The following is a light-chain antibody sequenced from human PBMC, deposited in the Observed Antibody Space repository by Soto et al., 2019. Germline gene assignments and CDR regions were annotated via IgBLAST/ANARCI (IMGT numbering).Light chain of an antibody. CDR2: EAN. CDR1: SSDVGNYNY. V-gene: IGLV2-14*01. CDR3: TSYTSYSTYV. J-gene: IGLJ1*01. Sequence: QSVLTQPASVSGSPGQSITISCTGTSSDVGNYNYVSWYQQHSGKAPKLMIYEANNRPSGVSYRFSGSKSGNTASLTISGLQAEDEADYYCTSYTSYSTYVFGTGTKLTVL.